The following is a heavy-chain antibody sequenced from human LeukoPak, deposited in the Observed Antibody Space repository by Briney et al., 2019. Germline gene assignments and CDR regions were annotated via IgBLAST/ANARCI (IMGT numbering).Heavy chain of an antibody. CDR2: MSVDGLNE. J-gene: IGHJ4*02. V-gene: IGHV3-30*04. CDR3: ARGGNGWYFDY. D-gene: IGHD6-19*01. CDR1: GFTFSTYV. Sequence: PGGSLRLSCAASGFTFSTYVMHWVRQAPGKGLEWVTVMSVDGLNEYYADSVKGRFTISRDNSKNTLYLQMNRLRAEDTAIYYCARGGNGWYFDYWGQGTLVTVSS.